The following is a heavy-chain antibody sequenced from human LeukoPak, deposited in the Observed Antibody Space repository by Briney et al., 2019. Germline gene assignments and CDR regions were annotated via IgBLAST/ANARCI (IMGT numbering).Heavy chain of an antibody. CDR2: TSWNSGSI. J-gene: IGHJ4*02. V-gene: IGHV3-9*03. Sequence: GGSLRLSCAASGFTFDDYAMHWVRQAPGKGLEWVSGTSWNSGSIGYADSVKGRFTISRDNAKNSLYLQMNSLRAEDMALYYCAKDISDGTEEVPYFDYWGQGTLVTVSS. CDR3: AKDISDGTEEVPYFDY. CDR1: GFTFDDYA.